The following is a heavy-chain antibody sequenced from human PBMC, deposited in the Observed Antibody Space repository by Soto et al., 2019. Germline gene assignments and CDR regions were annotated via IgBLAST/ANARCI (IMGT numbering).Heavy chain of an antibody. D-gene: IGHD6-19*01. CDR1: VFTFDDYA. J-gene: IGHJ4*02. V-gene: IGHV3-9*01. CDR3: AKDRGLVLSFYFDY. Sequence: EVQLVESGGGLVQPGRSLRLSCAASVFTFDDYAMHWVRQAPGEGLEWVSGISWNSGSIGYADSVKGRFTIARDNAKNSLYLQMNSLRAEDTALYYCAKDRGLVLSFYFDYWGQGTLVTVSS. CDR2: ISWNSGSI.